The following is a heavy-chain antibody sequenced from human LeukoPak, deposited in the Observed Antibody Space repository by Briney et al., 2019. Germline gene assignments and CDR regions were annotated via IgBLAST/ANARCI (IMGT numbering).Heavy chain of an antibody. V-gene: IGHV3-30*02. Sequence: GGSLRLSCAASGFTFSSYGMHWVRQAPGKGLEWVAFIRYDGSNKYYADSVKGRFTISRDNSKNTLYLQMNSLRAEDTAVYYCAKEGLGRGSGSYYRSLYYYYYMDVWGKGTTVTISS. D-gene: IGHD3-10*01. CDR1: GFTFSSYG. J-gene: IGHJ6*03. CDR2: IRYDGSNK. CDR3: AKEGLGRGSGSYYRSLYYYYYMDV.